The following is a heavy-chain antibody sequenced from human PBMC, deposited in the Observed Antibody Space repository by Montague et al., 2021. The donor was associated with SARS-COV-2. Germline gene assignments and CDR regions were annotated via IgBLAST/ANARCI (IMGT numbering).Heavy chain of an antibody. CDR3: ARVEGMIGGITHFDY. CDR1: GASMKSYY. CDR2: TYYSGST. Sequence: SETLSLTCSVSGASMKSYYWTWVRQSPGKGLQWIGYTYYSGSTSYDPSLQSRLTMTVDTSKNQFTLRLRSVTAADSAVYYCARVEGMIGGITHFDYWGQGLPVAVSS. J-gene: IGHJ4*02. D-gene: IGHD2-21*01. V-gene: IGHV4-59*01.